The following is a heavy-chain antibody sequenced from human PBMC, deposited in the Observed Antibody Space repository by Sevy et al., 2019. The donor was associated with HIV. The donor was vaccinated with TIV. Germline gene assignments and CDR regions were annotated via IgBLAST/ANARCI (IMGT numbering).Heavy chain of an antibody. Sequence: ASVKVSCKASGYTFSGYDINWVRQATGKGLEWMGWINLDSGRRGYAPKFKGRVTMTTNTSIDTAYMELRRLRSEDSAVYYCARADLDSSTFFYYYGMDVWGQGTTVTVSS. V-gene: IGHV1-8*02. CDR1: GYTFSGYD. CDR3: ARADLDSSTFFYYYGMDV. CDR2: INLDSGRR. J-gene: IGHJ6*02. D-gene: IGHD6-13*01.